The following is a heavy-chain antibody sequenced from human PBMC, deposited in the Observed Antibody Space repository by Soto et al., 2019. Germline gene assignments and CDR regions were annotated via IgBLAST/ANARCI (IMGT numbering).Heavy chain of an antibody. J-gene: IGHJ4*02. CDR3: AQGLQLDY. V-gene: IGHV3-30*03. CDR1: EFPISTSS. D-gene: IGHD1-1*01. Sequence: GRPMRVSCAAAEFPISTSSMHWVSQAPGKGLEWVSVISYDGSNTYYADSVKGRFTISRDNSKNALYLQMNSLRAEDTAVYYCAQGLQLDYWGQGTLVTVSS. CDR2: ISYDGSNT.